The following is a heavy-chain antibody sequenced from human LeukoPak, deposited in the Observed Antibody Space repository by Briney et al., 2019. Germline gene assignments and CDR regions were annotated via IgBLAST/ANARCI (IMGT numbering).Heavy chain of an antibody. J-gene: IGHJ4*02. Sequence: SWVRXPPGQGLEXIGEIYHSGSTNYNPSLKSRVTISVDKSKNQFSLKLSSVTAADTAVYYCARATYYYDSSGLSLDYWGQGTLVTVSS. D-gene: IGHD3-22*01. CDR3: ARATYYYDSSGLSLDY. CDR2: IYHSGST. V-gene: IGHV4-4*02.